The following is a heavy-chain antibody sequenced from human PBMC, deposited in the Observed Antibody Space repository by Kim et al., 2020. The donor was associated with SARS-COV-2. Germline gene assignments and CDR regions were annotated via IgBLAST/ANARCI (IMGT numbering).Heavy chain of an antibody. V-gene: IGHV4-31*03. CDR1: GGSISSGGYY. J-gene: IGHJ3*02. Sequence: SETLSLTCTVSGGSISSGGYYWSWIRQHPGKGLEWIGYIYYSGSTYYNPSLKSRVTISVDTSKNQFSLKLSSVTAADTAVYYCARARITMIVVDAFDIWPRDNGHRLF. CDR3: ARARITMIVVDAFDI. CDR2: IYYSGST. D-gene: IGHD3-22*01.